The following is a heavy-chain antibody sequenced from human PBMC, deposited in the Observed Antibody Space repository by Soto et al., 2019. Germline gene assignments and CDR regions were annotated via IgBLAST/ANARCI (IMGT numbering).Heavy chain of an antibody. Sequence: GGSLRLSCEASGFTFSTYAMHWVRQTPGKGLEWLAVISHDGDKEHISDSVKGRFAISRDNSKNTLYLQISSLKDEDTAVYQCVASALSFDFWGQGTPVTVSA. D-gene: IGHD3-16*02. CDR2: ISHDGDKE. CDR3: VASALSFDF. CDR1: GFTFSTYA. J-gene: IGHJ4*02. V-gene: IGHV3-30*09.